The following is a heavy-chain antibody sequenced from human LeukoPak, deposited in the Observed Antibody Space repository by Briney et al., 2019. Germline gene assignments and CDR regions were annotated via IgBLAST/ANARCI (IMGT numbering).Heavy chain of an antibody. J-gene: IGHJ6*02. CDR3: ARDRSGSYSRYYYYGMDV. D-gene: IGHD1-26*01. Sequence: PSETLSLTCTVSGDSISSYYWSWIRQPPGKGLEWIGYIYYSGSTNYNPSLKSQVTISVGTSKNQFSLRLSSVTAADTAVYYCARDRSGSYSRYYYYGMDVWGQGTTVTVSS. CDR1: GDSISSYY. CDR2: IYYSGST. V-gene: IGHV4-59*01.